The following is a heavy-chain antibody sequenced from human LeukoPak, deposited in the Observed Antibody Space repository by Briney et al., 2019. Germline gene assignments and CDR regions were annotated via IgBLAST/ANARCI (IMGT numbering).Heavy chain of an antibody. V-gene: IGHV3-30-3*01. CDR2: ISYDGSNK. D-gene: IGHD3-3*01. CDR3: ARDLYYDFWSGYSTTYYYYGMDV. J-gene: IGHJ6*02. Sequence: PGGSLRLSCAASGFTFSSYAMHWVRQAPGKGLEWVAVISYDGSNKYYADSVKGRFTISRDNSKNTLYLQMNSLRAEDTAVYYCARDLYYDFWSGYSTTYYYYGMDVWGQGTTVTVSS. CDR1: GFTFSSYA.